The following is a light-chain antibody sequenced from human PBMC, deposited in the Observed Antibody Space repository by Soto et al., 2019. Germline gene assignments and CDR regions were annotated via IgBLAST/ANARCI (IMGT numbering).Light chain of an antibody. Sequence: FVLTQSPGTLSLSPGEKATLSCRASQTVRNNYLAWYQQKPGQAPRLLIYDASSRATGIPDRFSGGGSGTDFTLTISRLEPEDFAVYYCQQFSSYPLTFGGGTKVGIK. CDR2: DAS. V-gene: IGKV3-20*01. CDR1: QTVRNNY. J-gene: IGKJ4*01. CDR3: QQFSSYPLT.